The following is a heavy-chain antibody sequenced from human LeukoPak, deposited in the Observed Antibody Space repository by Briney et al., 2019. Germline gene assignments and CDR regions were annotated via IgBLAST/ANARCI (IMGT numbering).Heavy chain of an antibody. J-gene: IGHJ4*02. CDR2: MLYRGSN. CDR3: AGGDSSSWVDY. CDR1: GGSISSYY. V-gene: IGHV4-59*01. D-gene: IGHD6-13*01. Sequence: SETLSLTCTVSGGSISSYYWYWIRQPPGKGPEWIGNMLYRGSNNYNPSLKSRVTISADVSKNQFSLKLSSVTAADTAIYYCAGGDSSSWVDYWGQGTLVTVSS.